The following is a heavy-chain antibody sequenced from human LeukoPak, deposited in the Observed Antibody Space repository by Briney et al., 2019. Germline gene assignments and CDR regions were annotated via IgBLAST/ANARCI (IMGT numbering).Heavy chain of an antibody. CDR1: GFTVSSNS. D-gene: IGHD3-10*02. CDR2: ISSSSSYI. J-gene: IGHJ4*02. Sequence: PGGSLRLSCTVSGFTVSSNSMSWVRQAPGKGLEWVSFISSSSSYIYYADSLKGRFTISRDNAKNSLYLQMNSLRAEDTAVYYCARGTMFPYYFDYWGQGTLVTVSS. V-gene: IGHV3-21*01. CDR3: ARGTMFPYYFDY.